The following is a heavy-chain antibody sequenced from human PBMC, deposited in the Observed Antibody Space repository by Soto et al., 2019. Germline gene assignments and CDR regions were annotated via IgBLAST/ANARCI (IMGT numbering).Heavy chain of an antibody. CDR1: GFTFSSYA. CDR2: ISYDGSNK. D-gene: IGHD2-15*01. J-gene: IGHJ6*02. V-gene: IGHV3-30-3*01. CDR3: ARGDCSGGSCNPYYYYGMDV. Sequence: GGSLRLSCAASGFTFSSYAMHWVRQAPGKGLEWVAVISYDGSNKYYADSVKGRFTISRDNSKNTLYLQMNSLRAEDTAVYYCARGDCSGGSCNPYYYYGMDVWGQGTMVTVSS.